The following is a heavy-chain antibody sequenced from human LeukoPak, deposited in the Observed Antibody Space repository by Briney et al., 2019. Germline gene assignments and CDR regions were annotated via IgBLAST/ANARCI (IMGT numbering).Heavy chain of an antibody. J-gene: IGHJ4*02. D-gene: IGHD4-17*01. CDR3: TTTMTG. CDR2: IRSKADSYAT. CDR1: GFTFSGST. V-gene: IGHV3-73*01. Sequence: GGSLRPSCAASGFTFSGSTMHWVRQASGKGLEWLGRIRSKADSYATSYAASLKGRFTISRDDSKNTAFLQMNSLKTDDTAVYYCTTTMTGWGQGTLVTVSS.